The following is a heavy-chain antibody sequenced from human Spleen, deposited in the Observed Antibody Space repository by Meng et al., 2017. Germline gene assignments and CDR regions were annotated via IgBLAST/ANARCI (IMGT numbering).Heavy chain of an antibody. J-gene: IGHJ4*02. D-gene: IGHD6-13*01. CDR1: GYTFTGSY. Sequence: ASVKVSCKASGYTFTGSYMHWVRQAPGQGLEWMGWINPNSGGTNYAQKFQGRVTMTRDTSTSTACMELSRLRSDDTAVYYCARDEDISAAGKLFGDYWGQGTLVTVSS. CDR3: ARDEDISAAGKLFGDY. V-gene: IGHV1-2*02. CDR2: INPNSGGT.